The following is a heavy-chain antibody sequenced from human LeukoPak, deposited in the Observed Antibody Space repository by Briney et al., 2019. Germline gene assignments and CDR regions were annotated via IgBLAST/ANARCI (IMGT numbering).Heavy chain of an antibody. CDR1: GFTFSSYW. Sequence: SGGSLRLSCAASGFTFSSYWMSWVRQAPGKGLEWVANIKQDGSEKYYVDSVKGRFTISRDNAKNSLYLQMNSLRAEDTAVYYCARDTCPGYCSSEGMDVWGQGTTVTVSS. CDR3: ARDTCPGYCSSEGMDV. CDR2: IKQDGSEK. D-gene: IGHD2-2*01. V-gene: IGHV3-7*01. J-gene: IGHJ6*02.